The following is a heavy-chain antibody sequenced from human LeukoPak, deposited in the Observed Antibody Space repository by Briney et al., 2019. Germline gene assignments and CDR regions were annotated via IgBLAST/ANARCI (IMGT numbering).Heavy chain of an antibody. CDR3: ARTLLEFMVRGVISDY. CDR1: GFTFSDYY. D-gene: IGHD3-10*01. CDR2: ISSSGSTI. J-gene: IGHJ4*02. V-gene: IGHV3-11*04. Sequence: PGGSLRLSCAASGFTFSDYYMSWIRQAPGKGLEWVSYISSSGSTIYYADSVKGRFTISRDNAKNSLYLQMNSLRAEDTAVYYCARTLLEFMVRGVISDYWGQGTLVTVSS.